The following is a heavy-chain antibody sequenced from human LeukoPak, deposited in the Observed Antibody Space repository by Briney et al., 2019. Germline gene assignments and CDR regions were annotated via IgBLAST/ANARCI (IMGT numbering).Heavy chain of an antibody. D-gene: IGHD2-2*01. CDR3: AREGEVVVPAAPYYFDY. V-gene: IGHV3-30-3*01. Sequence: GGSLRLSCAASGFTFSSYAMHWVRQAPGKGLEWVAVISYDGSNKYYADSVKGRFTISRDNSKNTLYLQMNSLRAEDTAVYYCAREGEVVVPAAPYYFDYWGQGTLVTVSS. CDR1: GFTFSSYA. J-gene: IGHJ4*02. CDR2: ISYDGSNK.